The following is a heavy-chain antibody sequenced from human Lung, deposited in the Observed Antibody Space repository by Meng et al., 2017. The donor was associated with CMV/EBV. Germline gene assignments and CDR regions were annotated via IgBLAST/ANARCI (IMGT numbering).Heavy chain of an antibody. V-gene: IGHV3-7*01. CDR3: ATYGWTPDY. CDR1: GFSFSTYW. D-gene: IGHD2-8*02. Sequence: ESXKISCAASGFSFSTYWMNWVRQAPGKGLEWAASIKQDGSEIYYVDSVKGRFTISRDNAKKSLYLQMDSLRAEDTAVYYCATYGWTPDYWGQGTRVTVSS. CDR2: IKQDGSEI. J-gene: IGHJ4*02.